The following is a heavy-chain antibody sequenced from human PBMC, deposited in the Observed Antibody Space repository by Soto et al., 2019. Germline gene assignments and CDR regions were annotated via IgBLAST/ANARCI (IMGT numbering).Heavy chain of an antibody. V-gene: IGHV4-34*01. CDR2: INHSGST. D-gene: IGHD3-10*01. J-gene: IGHJ6*03. CDR3: ARVTTMVRGPPNPYYYYYMDV. Sequence: SETLSLTCAVYGGSFSGYYWSWIRQPPGKGLEWIGEINHSGSTNYNPSLKSRVTISVDTSKNQFSLKLSSVTAADTAVYYCARVTTMVRGPPNPYYYYYMDVWGKGTTVTVS. CDR1: GGSFSGYY.